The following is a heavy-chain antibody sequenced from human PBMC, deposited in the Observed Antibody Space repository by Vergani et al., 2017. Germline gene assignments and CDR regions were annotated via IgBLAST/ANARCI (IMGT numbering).Heavy chain of an antibody. CDR1: GFTFSSYG. J-gene: IGHJ6*02. CDR3: ARADYEPTGYYYGIDV. D-gene: IGHD3-16*01. Sequence: QVQLVESGGGVVQPGRSLRLSCAASGFTFSSYGMHWVRQAPGQGLEWMGWINPNSGGTNYAQTFQGRVTMTRDTSISTAYMELSRLRSDDTTVYYCARADYEPTGYYYGIDVWGQGTTVTVSS. V-gene: IGHV1-2*02. CDR2: INPNSGGT.